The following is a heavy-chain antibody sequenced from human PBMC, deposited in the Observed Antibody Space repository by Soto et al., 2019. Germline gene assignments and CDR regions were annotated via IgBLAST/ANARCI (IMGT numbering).Heavy chain of an antibody. J-gene: IGHJ4*02. CDR1: GFTFSTYG. Sequence: QVQLVESGGGVVQPGRSLRLSCAGSGFTFSTYGIHWVRQAPVKGLEWVAVISFDGSYKYYADSVKGRFTVSRDNSKNTLYLQMSSLRAEYTAVYYCAKDWAPSSAAYYFDYWGQGTLVTVSS. CDR2: ISFDGSYK. V-gene: IGHV3-30*18. CDR3: AKDWAPSSAAYYFDY. D-gene: IGHD6-19*01.